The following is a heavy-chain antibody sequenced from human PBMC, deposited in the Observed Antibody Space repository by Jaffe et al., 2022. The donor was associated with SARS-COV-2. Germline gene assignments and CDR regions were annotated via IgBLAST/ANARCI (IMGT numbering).Heavy chain of an antibody. CDR3: ARDSSTMYYDFWSGLSLDYYYGMDV. Sequence: QVQLVQSGAEVKKPGASVKVSCKASGYTFTSYGISWVRQAPGQGLEWMGWISAYNGNTNYAQKLQGRVTMTTDTSTSTAYMELRSLRSDDTAVYYCARDSSTMYYDFWSGLSLDYYYGMDVWGQGTTVTVSS. CDR2: ISAYNGNT. CDR1: GYTFTSYG. V-gene: IGHV1-18*01. D-gene: IGHD3-3*01. J-gene: IGHJ6*02.